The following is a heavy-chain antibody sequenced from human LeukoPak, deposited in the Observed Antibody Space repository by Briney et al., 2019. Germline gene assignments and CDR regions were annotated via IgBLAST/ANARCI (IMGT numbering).Heavy chain of an antibody. Sequence: GGSLRLSCAASGFTVSSNYMSWVRQAPGKGLEWVSVIYSGGSTYYADSVKGRFTISRDSSKNTLYLQMNSLRAEDTAVYYCAREANYDILTGYRPSDYWGQGTLVTVSS. CDR3: AREANYDILTGYRPSDY. D-gene: IGHD3-9*01. CDR1: GFTVSSNY. CDR2: IYSGGST. V-gene: IGHV3-66*02. J-gene: IGHJ4*02.